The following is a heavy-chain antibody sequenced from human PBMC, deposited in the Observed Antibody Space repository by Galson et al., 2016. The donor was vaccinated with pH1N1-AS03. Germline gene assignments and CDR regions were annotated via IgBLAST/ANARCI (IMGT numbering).Heavy chain of an antibody. CDR2: IIPILGIS. CDR3: AREGTDDGDFLDYYFGMDV. V-gene: IGHV1-69*10. CDR1: GGTFSKYA. J-gene: IGHJ6*02. D-gene: IGHD4-17*01. Sequence: SVKVSCKASGGTFSKYAISWVRQAPGQGLEWMGEIIPILGISNYAQKVQGRVTITADQLTSTAYMELSSLRSEDTAVYYCAREGTDDGDFLDYYFGMDVWGQGTTVTVSS.